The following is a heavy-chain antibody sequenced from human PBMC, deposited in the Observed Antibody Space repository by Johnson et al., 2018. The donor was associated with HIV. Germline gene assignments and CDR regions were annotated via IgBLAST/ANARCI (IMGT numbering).Heavy chain of an antibody. CDR2: IRYDGSDK. V-gene: IGHV3-30*02. D-gene: IGHD7-27*01. Sequence: QVQLVESGGGLIQPGGSLRLSCAGSGFTFSSYGMHWVRQAPGKGLEWVSFIRYDGSDKHYADSVKGRFTISRDNSKNTLYLQMNSLRAEDTAVYYCARENWGQRMNAFDIWGQGTMVTVSS. CDR1: GFTFSSYG. CDR3: ARENWGQRMNAFDI. J-gene: IGHJ3*02.